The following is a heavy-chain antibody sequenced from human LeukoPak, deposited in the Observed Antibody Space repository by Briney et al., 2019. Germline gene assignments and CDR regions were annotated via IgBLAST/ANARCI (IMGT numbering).Heavy chain of an antibody. D-gene: IGHD4-11*01. J-gene: IGHJ4*02. CDR3: ASPKSQYYSNYVDY. CDR1: GGSISSSSYY. CDR2: IYYSGST. V-gene: IGHV4-39*01. Sequence: PSETLSLTCTVSGGSISSSSYYWGWIRQPPGKGLEWIGSIYYSGSTYYNPSLKSRVTISVDTSKNQFSLKLSSVTAADTAVYYCASPKSQYYSNYVDYWGQGTLVTVSS.